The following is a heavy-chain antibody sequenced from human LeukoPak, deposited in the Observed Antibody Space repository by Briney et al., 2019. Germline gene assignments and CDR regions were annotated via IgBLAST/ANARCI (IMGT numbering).Heavy chain of an antibody. CDR2: IYRGGST. J-gene: IGHJ2*01. V-gene: IGHV3-53*01. CDR1: GFTFSTYA. D-gene: IGHD4-17*01. CDR3: ARSPDYGAPYGSFDL. Sequence: SGGSLRLSCAASGFTFSTYAMHWVRQAPGKGLEWVSVIYRGGSTHYAGSVEGRFTISRDKSKNTVYLQLNSLRAEDTAVYYCARSPDYGAPYGSFDLWGRGPLVTVSS.